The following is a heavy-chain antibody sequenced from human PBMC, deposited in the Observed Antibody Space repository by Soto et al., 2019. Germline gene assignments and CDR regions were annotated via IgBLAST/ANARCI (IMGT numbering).Heavy chain of an antibody. CDR3: ARDRGYDSYYYGLDV. Sequence: SETLSLTCTVSGGSISSSYWSWIRQPPGKGLEWIGYIYYSGSTNYNPSLKSRVTILVDTSRNQFSLRLSSVTAADTAVYYCARDRGYDSYYYGLDVWGQGTTVTVSS. V-gene: IGHV4-59*01. CDR2: IYYSGST. J-gene: IGHJ6*02. CDR1: GGSISSSY. D-gene: IGHD5-12*01.